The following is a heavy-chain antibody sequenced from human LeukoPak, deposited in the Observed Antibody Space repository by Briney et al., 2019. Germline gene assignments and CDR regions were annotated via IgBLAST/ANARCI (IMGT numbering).Heavy chain of an antibody. J-gene: IGHJ4*02. V-gene: IGHV2-5*01. Sequence: KESGPTLVKPTQTLTLTCTFSGFSLSTSGVGVGWIRQPPGKALEWLALIYWNDDKRYSPSLKSRLTITKDTSKNQVVLTMTNMDPVDTATYYCARLVDTAMVTTFDYWGQGTLVTVSS. D-gene: IGHD5-18*01. CDR1: GFSLSTSGVG. CDR2: IYWNDDK. CDR3: ARLVDTAMVTTFDY.